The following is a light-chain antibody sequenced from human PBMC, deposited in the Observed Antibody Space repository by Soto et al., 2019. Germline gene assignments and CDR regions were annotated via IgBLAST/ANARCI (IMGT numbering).Light chain of an antibody. CDR3: SLDAGSNKV. CDR1: SSDVGGYNY. Sequence: QSALTQPPSASGSPGQSVTISCSGTSSDVGGYNYVSWYQQHPGKAPKLMIYEVSKRPSGVPDRFSGSKSGNTASLTVSGLQAEDEADYYCSLDAGSNKVFGGGTKVTVL. CDR2: EVS. V-gene: IGLV2-8*01. J-gene: IGLJ2*01.